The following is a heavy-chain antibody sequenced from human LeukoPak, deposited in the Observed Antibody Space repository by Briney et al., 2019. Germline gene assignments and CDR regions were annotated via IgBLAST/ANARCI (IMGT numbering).Heavy chain of an antibody. Sequence: GGSLRLSCAASGFTVSSNYMSWVRQAPGKGLEWVSVIYSGGSTYYADSVKGRFTISRDNSKNTLYLQMNSLRAEDTAVYYCAQTTVTASFGHYYYYYGMDVWGQGTTVTVSS. CDR1: GFTVSSNY. J-gene: IGHJ6*02. CDR3: AQTTVTASFGHYYYYYGMDV. CDR2: IYSGGST. V-gene: IGHV3-66*01. D-gene: IGHD4-17*01.